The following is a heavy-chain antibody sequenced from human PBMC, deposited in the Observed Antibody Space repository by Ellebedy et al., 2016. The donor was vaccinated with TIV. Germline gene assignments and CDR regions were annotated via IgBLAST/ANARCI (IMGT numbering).Heavy chain of an antibody. Sequence: MPSETLSLTCAVYGGSFSGYYWSRIRQPPGKGLEWIGEINHSGSTNYNPSLKSRVTISVDTSKNQFSLKLSSVTAADTAVYYCAVYYGSGRMDVWGQGTTATVSS. CDR3: AVYYGSGRMDV. CDR1: GGSFSGYY. J-gene: IGHJ6*02. CDR2: INHSGST. D-gene: IGHD3-10*01. V-gene: IGHV4-34*01.